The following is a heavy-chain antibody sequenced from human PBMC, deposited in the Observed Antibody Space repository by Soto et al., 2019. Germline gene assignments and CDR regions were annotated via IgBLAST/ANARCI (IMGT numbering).Heavy chain of an antibody. V-gene: IGHV3-30-3*01. CDR2: ISYDANIK. D-gene: IGHD3-10*01. Sequence: HPGGSLRLSCAASEFTFSTYAMHWVRQAPGKGLEWVAVISYDANIKYYADSVRGRFTISRDNSKNTLYLQMNSLRAEDTAVYYCARANRFYPYYYYAMDVWGQGTTVTVSS. CDR1: EFTFSTYA. CDR3: ARANRFYPYYYYAMDV. J-gene: IGHJ6*02.